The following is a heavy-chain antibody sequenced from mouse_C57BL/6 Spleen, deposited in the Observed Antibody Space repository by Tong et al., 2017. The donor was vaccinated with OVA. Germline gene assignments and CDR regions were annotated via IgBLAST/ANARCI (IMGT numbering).Heavy chain of an antibody. D-gene: IGHD1-1*01. V-gene: IGHV5-4*01. CDR1: GFTFSSYA. CDR2: ISDGGSYT. J-gene: IGHJ1*03. CDR3: AADSSYGYFDV. Sequence: EVQLVESGGGLVKPGGSLKLSCAASGFTFSSYAMSWVRQTPEKRLEWVATISDGGSYTYYPDNVKGRFTISRDNAKNNLYLQMSHLKSEDKAMYYCAADSSYGYFDVWGTGTTVTVSS.